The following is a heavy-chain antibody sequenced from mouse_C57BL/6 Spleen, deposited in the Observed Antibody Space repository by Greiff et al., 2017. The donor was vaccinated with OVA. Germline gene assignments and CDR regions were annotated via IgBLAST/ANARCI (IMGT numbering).Heavy chain of an antibody. CDR2: IDPSDSET. J-gene: IGHJ4*01. D-gene: IGHD2-1*01. Sequence: QVQLQQPGAELVRPGSSVKLSCKASGHTFTSYWMHWVKQRPIQGLEWIGNIDPSDSETHYNQKFKDKATLTVDKSSSTAYMQLSSRTSEDSAVYYCARVYGNYPVAMDYWGQGTSVTVSS. V-gene: IGHV1-52*01. CDR1: GHTFTSYW. CDR3: ARVYGNYPVAMDY.